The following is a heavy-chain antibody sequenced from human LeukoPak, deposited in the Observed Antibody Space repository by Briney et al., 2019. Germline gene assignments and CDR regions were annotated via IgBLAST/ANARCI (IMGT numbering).Heavy chain of an antibody. CDR1: GFTFSSYG. J-gene: IGHJ4*02. CDR2: ISSSSSYI. Sequence: GGSLRLSCAVSGFTFSSYGMSWVRQAPGKGLEWVSSISSSSSYIYYSDSLKGRFTISRDNAKNSLYLQMNSLRAEDTAVYYCARAAGTGAPLDYWGQGTLVTVSS. D-gene: IGHD1-14*01. CDR3: ARAAGTGAPLDY. V-gene: IGHV3-21*01.